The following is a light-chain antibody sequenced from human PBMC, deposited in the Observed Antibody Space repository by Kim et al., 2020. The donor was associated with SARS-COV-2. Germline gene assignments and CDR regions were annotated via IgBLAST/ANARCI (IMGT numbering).Light chain of an antibody. Sequence: EIVLTQSPATLSLSPGERATLSCRASQSVSSYLAWYQQKRGQAPRLLIYDASNRATGIPARFSGSGSGTDFTLTISSLEPEDFAVYYCQQRSNWPGRLTFGGGTKLEI. J-gene: IGKJ4*01. CDR3: QQRSNWPGRLT. CDR2: DAS. V-gene: IGKV3-11*01. CDR1: QSVSSY.